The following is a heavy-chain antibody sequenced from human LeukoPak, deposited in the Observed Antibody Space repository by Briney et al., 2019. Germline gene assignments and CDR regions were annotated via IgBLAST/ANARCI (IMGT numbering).Heavy chain of an antibody. V-gene: IGHV4-4*02. CDR3: ARSHGSGSSLDY. CDR1: GGSISSSNW. D-gene: IGHD3-10*01. CDR2: IYHSGST. Sequence: SDTLSLTCAVCGGSISSSNWWSWVRQPPGKGLEWIGEIYHSGSTNYNPSLKSRVAMSVDKSKNQFSLKLSSVTAADTAVYYCARSHGSGSSLDYWGQGTLVTVSS. J-gene: IGHJ4*02.